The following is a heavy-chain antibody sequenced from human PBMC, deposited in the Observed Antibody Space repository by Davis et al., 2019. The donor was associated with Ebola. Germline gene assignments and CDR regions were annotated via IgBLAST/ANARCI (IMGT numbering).Heavy chain of an antibody. Sequence: SLRLSCAASGFTFDDYAMHWVRQAPGKGLEWVSGISWNSGSIGYADSVKGRFTISRDNAKNSLYLQMNSLRAEDMALYYCAKSSGLYYFDYWGQGTLVTVSS. V-gene: IGHV3-9*03. CDR3: AKSSGLYYFDY. J-gene: IGHJ4*02. D-gene: IGHD2-15*01. CDR1: GFTFDDYA. CDR2: ISWNSGSI.